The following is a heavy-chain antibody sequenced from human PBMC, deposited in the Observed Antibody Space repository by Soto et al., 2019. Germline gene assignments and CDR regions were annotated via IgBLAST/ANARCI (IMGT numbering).Heavy chain of an antibody. V-gene: IGHV6-1*01. CDR1: GDSVSSNCAA. CDR2: TYYRSNWSN. D-gene: IGHD3-10*01. J-gene: IGHJ6*02. Sequence: SQTLSLTCAISGDSVSSNCAAWNWIRQSTSRGLEWLGRTYYRSNWSNDYAISVKSRITISPDTTKNQFSLRLYSVTPEDTAVYYCAGVSWFRGMDVWGQGTPVTVSS. CDR3: AGVSWFRGMDV.